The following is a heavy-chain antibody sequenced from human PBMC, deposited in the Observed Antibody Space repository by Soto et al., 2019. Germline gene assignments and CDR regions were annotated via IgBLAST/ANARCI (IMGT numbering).Heavy chain of an antibody. CDR2: INQDGSEK. Sequence: EVQLVESGGGLVQPGGSLRLSCAASGFTFSSYWMSWVRQAPGKGLEWVANINQDGSEKFYVDSVKGRFTISRDNAKKSLSLQMNTLRVEDTAVNYCERDGSSSWYSYYYNGMDVWGQGTTVTVSS. CDR3: ERDGSSSWYSYYYNGMDV. D-gene: IGHD6-13*01. CDR1: GFTFSSYW. J-gene: IGHJ6*02. V-gene: IGHV3-7*05.